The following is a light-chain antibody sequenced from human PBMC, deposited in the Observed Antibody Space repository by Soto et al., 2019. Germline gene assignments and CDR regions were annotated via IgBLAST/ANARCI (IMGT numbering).Light chain of an antibody. V-gene: IGLV2-14*01. CDR3: SSYTTTTTRFL. J-gene: IGLJ3*02. CDR2: EVS. CDR1: SSDVGAYNY. Sequence: QSALTQPASVSGSPGQSITVSCTGTSSDVGAYNYVSWYQQHSGKAPKLIIYEVSYRPSGVSGRFSASKSGNTASLTISGLQAEDEADYYCSSYTTTTTRFLFGGGTKLTVL.